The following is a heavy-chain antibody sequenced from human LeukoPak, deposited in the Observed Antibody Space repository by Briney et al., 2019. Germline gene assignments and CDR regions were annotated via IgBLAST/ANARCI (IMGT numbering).Heavy chain of an antibody. CDR2: IIPIFGTA. V-gene: IGHV1-69*13. Sequence: SVKVSCKASGGTFSSYAISWVRQAPGQGLEWMGGIIPIFGTANYAQKFQGRVTITADESTSTAYMELSSLRSEDTAVYYWARGTHYDILLDVWGKGTTVTVSS. CDR1: GGTFSSYA. CDR3: ARGTHYDILLDV. J-gene: IGHJ6*04. D-gene: IGHD3-9*01.